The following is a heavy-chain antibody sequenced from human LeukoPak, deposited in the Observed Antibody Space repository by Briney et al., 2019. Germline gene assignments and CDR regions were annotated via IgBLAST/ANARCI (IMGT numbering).Heavy chain of an antibody. D-gene: IGHD2-2*01. Sequence: SETLSLTCAVYGGSFSGYYWSWIRQPPGKGLEWIGEINHSGSTNYNPPLKSRVTISVDTSKNQFSLKLSSVTAADTAVYYCASGYQLLRHWFDPWGQGTLVTVSS. J-gene: IGHJ5*02. CDR1: GGSFSGYY. CDR2: INHSGST. V-gene: IGHV4-34*01. CDR3: ASGYQLLRHWFDP.